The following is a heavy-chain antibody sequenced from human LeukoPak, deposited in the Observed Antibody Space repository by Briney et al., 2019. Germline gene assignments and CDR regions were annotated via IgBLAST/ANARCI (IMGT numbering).Heavy chain of an antibody. Sequence: GGALRVSSAAPGFTSSSYSLHWGREAPGRGVGWAALVRYDVSNTYYAASVKGRFTISRDNSKNSLYLQMNSLRAEDTAVYDRASHTTYGDYASDYWGQETLVTVSS. J-gene: IGHJ4*02. D-gene: IGHD4-17*01. CDR3: ASHTTYGDYASDY. CDR1: GFTSSSYS. CDR2: VRYDVSNT. V-gene: IGHV3-30*02.